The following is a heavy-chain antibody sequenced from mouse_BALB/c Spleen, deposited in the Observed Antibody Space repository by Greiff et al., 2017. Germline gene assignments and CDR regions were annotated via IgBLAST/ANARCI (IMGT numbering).Heavy chain of an antibody. Sequence: DVKLQESGPGLVKPSQSLSLTCTVTGYSITSDYAWNWIRQFPGNKLEWMGYISYSGSTSYNPSLKSRISITRDTSKNQFFLQLNSVTTEDTATYYCARGGYYTFAYWGQGTLVTVSA. CDR1: GYSITSDYA. J-gene: IGHJ3*01. V-gene: IGHV3-2*02. CDR3: ARGGYYTFAY. D-gene: IGHD2-3*01. CDR2: ISYSGST.